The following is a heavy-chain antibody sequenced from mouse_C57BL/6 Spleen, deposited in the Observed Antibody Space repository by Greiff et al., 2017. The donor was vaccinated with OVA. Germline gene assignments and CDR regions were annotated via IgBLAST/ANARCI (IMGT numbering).Heavy chain of an antibody. CDR3: ARDLGDGYSYYFDY. V-gene: IGHV5-4*01. Sequence: EVQLVESGGGLVKPGGSLKLSCAASGFTFSSYAMSWVRQTPEKRLEWVATISDGGSYTYYPDNVKGRFTISRDNAKNNLYLQMSHLKSEDTAMYYCARDLGDGYSYYFDYWGQGTTLTVSS. CDR1: GFTFSSYA. D-gene: IGHD2-3*01. J-gene: IGHJ2*01. CDR2: ISDGGSYT.